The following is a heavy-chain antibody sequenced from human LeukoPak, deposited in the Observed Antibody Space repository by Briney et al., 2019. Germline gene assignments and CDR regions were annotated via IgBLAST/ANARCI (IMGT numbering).Heavy chain of an antibody. J-gene: IGHJ4*02. CDR1: GFTFSSCS. CDR2: ISSSSSAI. CDR3: ARAEKIAVAGMGYYFDY. V-gene: IGHV3-48*01. D-gene: IGHD6-19*01. Sequence: GGSLRLSCAASGFTFSSCSMNWVRQAPGKGLEWVSYISSSSSAIYYSDSVKGRLTISRDNSKNTLYLQMNSLRAEDTAVYYCARAEKIAVAGMGYYFDYWGQGTLVTVSS.